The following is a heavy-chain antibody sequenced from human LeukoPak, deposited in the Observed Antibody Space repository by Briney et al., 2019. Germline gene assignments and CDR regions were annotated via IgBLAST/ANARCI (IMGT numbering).Heavy chain of an antibody. CDR3: AKEGYSGYDYMGYYFDY. Sequence: PGGSLRLSCAASGFTFSSYNMNWVRQAPGKGLEWVSDISSSGSTIYFADSVKGRFTISRDNSKNTLYLQMNSLRAEDTAVYYCAKEGYSGYDYMGYYFDYWGQGTLVTVSS. V-gene: IGHV3-48*01. J-gene: IGHJ4*02. CDR1: GFTFSSYN. D-gene: IGHD5-12*01. CDR2: ISSSGSTI.